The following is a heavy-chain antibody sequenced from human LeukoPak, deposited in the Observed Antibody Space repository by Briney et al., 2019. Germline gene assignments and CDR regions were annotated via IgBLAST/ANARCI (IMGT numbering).Heavy chain of an antibody. CDR2: IIPIFGTA. V-gene: IGHV1-69*13. Sequence: SVKVSCKASGGTFSSYAISWVRQAPGQGLEWMGGIIPIFGTANYAQKFQGRVTVTADESTSTVNMELSSLRSEDTAVYYCARAQGSYYHYYMDVWGKGTTVTVSS. CDR3: ARAQGSYYHYYMDV. D-gene: IGHD1-26*01. CDR1: GGTFSSYA. J-gene: IGHJ6*03.